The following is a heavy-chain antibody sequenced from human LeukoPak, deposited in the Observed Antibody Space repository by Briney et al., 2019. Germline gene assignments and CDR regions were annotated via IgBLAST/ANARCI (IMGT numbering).Heavy chain of an antibody. CDR1: GFTFSSYW. CDR3: ASDFWSGYYTPMGVNY. Sequence: GGSLRLSCAASGFTFSSYWMHWVRQAPGKGLVWVSRINSDGSSTSYADSAKGRFTISRDNAKNTLYLQMNSLRAEDTAVYYCASDFWSGYYTPMGVNYWGQGTLVTVSS. CDR2: INSDGSST. J-gene: IGHJ4*02. V-gene: IGHV3-74*01. D-gene: IGHD3-3*01.